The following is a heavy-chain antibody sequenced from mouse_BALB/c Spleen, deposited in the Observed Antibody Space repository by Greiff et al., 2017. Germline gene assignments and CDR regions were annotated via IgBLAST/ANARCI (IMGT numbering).Heavy chain of an antibody. Sequence: QVQLQQPGAELVKPGASVKLSCKASGYTFTSYWMHWVKQRPGQGLEWIGEINPSNGRTNYNEKFKSKATLTVDKSSSTAYMQLSSLTSEDSAVYYCASSAATVDYWGQGTSVTVSS. CDR3: ASSAATVDY. D-gene: IGHD1-2*01. J-gene: IGHJ4*01. V-gene: IGHV1S81*02. CDR2: INPSNGRT. CDR1: GYTFTSYW.